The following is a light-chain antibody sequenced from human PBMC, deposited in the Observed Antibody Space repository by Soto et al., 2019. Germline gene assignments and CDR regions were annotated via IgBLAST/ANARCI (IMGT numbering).Light chain of an antibody. Sequence: EIVLTQSPATLSLSPGERATLSCRASQSVSSYLAWYQQKPGQAPRLLIYGASSRATGIPDRFSGSGSGTDFTLPISRLEPEDFAVYYCQQYGSSLTWTFGQGTKV. CDR2: GAS. CDR3: QQYGSSLTWT. J-gene: IGKJ1*01. V-gene: IGKV3-20*01. CDR1: QSVSSY.